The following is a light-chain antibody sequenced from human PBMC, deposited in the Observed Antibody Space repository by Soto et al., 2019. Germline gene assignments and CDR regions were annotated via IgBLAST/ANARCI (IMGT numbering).Light chain of an antibody. CDR2: EVS. CDR1: RRDVGSYNR. Sequence: QSAPTQPPPVSGAPGKSVNHSYPGTRRDVGSYNRVSWYQQPPGTAPKLMIYEVSNRPSGVPDRFSGSKSGNTASLTISGLQAEDEADYYCSLYTSSSTFYVFGTGTKVTVL. J-gene: IGLJ1*01. CDR3: SLYTSSSTFYV. V-gene: IGLV2-18*01.